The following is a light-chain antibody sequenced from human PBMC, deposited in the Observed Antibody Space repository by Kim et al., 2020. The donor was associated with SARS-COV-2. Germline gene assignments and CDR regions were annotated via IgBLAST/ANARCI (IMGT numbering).Light chain of an antibody. CDR3: SSYTTSNTLM. V-gene: IGLV2-14*03. Sequence: QSALTQPASVSGSPGQSITVSCTGTSSDFGAYNCVSWYQQHPGKAPKLIIFDVSNRPSGASNRFSGSKSGNTASLTISGLLAEDEANYYCSSYTTSNTLMFGGGTQLTVL. J-gene: IGLJ3*02. CDR2: DVS. CDR1: SSDFGAYNC.